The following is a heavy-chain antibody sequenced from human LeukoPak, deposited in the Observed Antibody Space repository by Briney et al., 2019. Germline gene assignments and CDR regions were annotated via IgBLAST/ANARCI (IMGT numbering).Heavy chain of an antibody. V-gene: IGHV1-46*02. D-gene: IGHD3-9*01. CDR2: INPSAGST. J-gene: IGHJ4*02. CDR1: GYTFNNYY. CDR3: AKERVDWRYFDY. Sequence: ASVKVSCKASGYTFNNYYMHWVRQAPGQGLEWMGIINPSAGSTSYAQKFQGRVTMTRDMSTSTVYMELSSLRAEDTAVYYCAKERVDWRYFDYWGQGTLVTVSS.